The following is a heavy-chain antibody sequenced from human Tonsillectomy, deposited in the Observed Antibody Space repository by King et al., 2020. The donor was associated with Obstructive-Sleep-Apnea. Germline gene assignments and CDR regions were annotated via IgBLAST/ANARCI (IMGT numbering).Heavy chain of an antibody. CDR3: AKERWGVAAADTLDN. CDR1: GFDFSKFA. D-gene: IGHD6-13*01. J-gene: IGHJ4*02. CDR2: ISVTGGGT. Sequence: VQLVESGGGLVQPGGSLRLSCAASGFDFSKFAMARVRQVPGRGLEWVSDISVTGGGTRYARSVQGRFSISRDNSKNTLFLQMNRLRGDDTARYYCAKERWGVAAADTLDNWGQGTLVTVSS. V-gene: IGHV3-23*04.